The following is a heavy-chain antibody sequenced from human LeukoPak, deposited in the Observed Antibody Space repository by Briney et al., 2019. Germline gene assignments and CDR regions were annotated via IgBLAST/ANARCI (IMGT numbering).Heavy chain of an antibody. J-gene: IGHJ6*04. CDR2: IYSGVST. CDR3: ARDAPRVGMDV. CDR1: RSTLSSNY. V-gene: IGHV3-53*01. Sequence: GGSLRLSSAASRSTLSSNYMRSVRHAPGEGLESVSVIYSGVSTYYADSVKGRFTISRDNSKNTLYLQMNSLRAEDTAVYYCARDAPRVGMDVWGKGTTVTVSS.